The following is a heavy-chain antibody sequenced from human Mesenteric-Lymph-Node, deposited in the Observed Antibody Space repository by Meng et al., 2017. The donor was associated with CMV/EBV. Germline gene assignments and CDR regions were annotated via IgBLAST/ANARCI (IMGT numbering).Heavy chain of an antibody. D-gene: IGHD6-6*01. Sequence: SETLSLTCTVSGGSISGYYWGWIRQPPGKGLEWIGYIYFSGTTNYSPSLKSRVSISLDTSKNQFSLKLSSVTAADTAVYYCARLLFSSSPDLDYWGQGTLVTVSS. V-gene: IGHV4-59*12. CDR1: GGSISGYY. J-gene: IGHJ4*02. CDR2: IYFSGTT. CDR3: ARLLFSSSPDLDY.